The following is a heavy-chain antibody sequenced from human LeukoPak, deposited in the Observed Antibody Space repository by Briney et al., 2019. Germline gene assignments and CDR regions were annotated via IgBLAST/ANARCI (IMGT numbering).Heavy chain of an antibody. Sequence: SGPALVKPTQTLTLTCTFSGFSLSTSGMRVSRIRQPPGKALEWLARIDWDDDKFYSTSLKTRLTISKATSKNQVVLTMTNMDPVDTATYYCARVRCGGDCYPDYWGQGTLVTVSS. CDR1: GFSLSTSGMR. J-gene: IGHJ4*02. V-gene: IGHV2-70*04. CDR3: ARVRCGGDCYPDY. CDR2: IDWDDDK. D-gene: IGHD2-21*02.